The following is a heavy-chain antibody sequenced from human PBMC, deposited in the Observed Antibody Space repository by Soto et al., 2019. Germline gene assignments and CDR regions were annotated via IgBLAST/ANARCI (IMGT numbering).Heavy chain of an antibody. CDR2: IGTAGDT. CDR1: GFTFSSYD. Sequence: EVQLVESGGGLVQPGGSLRLSCAASGFTFSSYDMHWVRQATGKGLEWVSAIGTAGDTYYPGSVKGRFTISRENAKNSLYLQMNSRRAGDTAVYYCARSIAVAGCFDYWGQGTLVTVSS. V-gene: IGHV3-13*01. CDR3: ARSIAVAGCFDY. J-gene: IGHJ4*02. D-gene: IGHD6-19*01.